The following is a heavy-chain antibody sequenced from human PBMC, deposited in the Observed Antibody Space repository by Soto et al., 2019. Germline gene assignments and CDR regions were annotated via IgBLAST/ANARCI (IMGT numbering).Heavy chain of an antibody. Sequence: GESLKISCKGSGYSFTSYWIGWVRQMPGKGLEWMGIIYPGDSDTRYSPSFQGQVTISADKSISTAYLQWSSLKASDTAMYYCARGGLTVAGPSPYFDYWGQGTPVTVSS. CDR1: GYSFTSYW. V-gene: IGHV5-51*01. CDR2: IYPGDSDT. J-gene: IGHJ4*02. CDR3: ARGGLTVAGPSPYFDY. D-gene: IGHD6-19*01.